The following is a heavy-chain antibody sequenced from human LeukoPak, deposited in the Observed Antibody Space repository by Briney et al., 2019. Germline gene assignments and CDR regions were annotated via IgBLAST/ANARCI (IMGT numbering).Heavy chain of an antibody. CDR3: ARDSYYYYYGMDV. J-gene: IGHJ6*02. V-gene: IGHV1-18*01. CDR1: GYTFTSYG. Sequence: ASVKVSCKASGYTFTSYGISWVRQAPGQGLEWMRWISAYNGNTNYAQKLQGRVTMTTDTSTSTAYMELRSLRSDDTAVYYCARDSYYYYYGMDVWGQGTTVTVSS. CDR2: ISAYNGNT.